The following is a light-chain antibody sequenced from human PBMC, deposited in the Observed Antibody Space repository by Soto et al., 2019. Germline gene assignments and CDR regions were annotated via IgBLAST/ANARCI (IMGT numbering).Light chain of an antibody. V-gene: IGKV2-28*01. CDR2: LGS. Sequence: DIVMTQSPLSLPVTPGEPASISCRSSQSLLHSNGYNYLDWYLQKPGQSPQLLIYLGSNRASGVPDRFSGSGSGTDFTLKICRVEAEDVGVYYCMQALQTPPWTFGQGTKVEIK. CDR1: QSLLHSNGYNY. J-gene: IGKJ1*01. CDR3: MQALQTPPWT.